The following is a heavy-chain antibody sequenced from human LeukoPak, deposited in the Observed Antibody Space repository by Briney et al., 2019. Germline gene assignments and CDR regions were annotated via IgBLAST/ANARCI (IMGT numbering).Heavy chain of an antibody. CDR1: GGSFSGYY. D-gene: IGHD3-22*01. CDR2: INHSGST. J-gene: IGHJ4*02. V-gene: IGHV4-34*01. Sequence: SETLSLTCAVYGGSFSGYYWSWIRQPPGKGLEWIGEINHSGSTNYNPSLKSRVTISVDTSKNQFSLKLSSVAAADTAVYYCARFHLYYYDSSGYIDYWGQGTLVTVSS. CDR3: ARFHLYYYDSSGYIDY.